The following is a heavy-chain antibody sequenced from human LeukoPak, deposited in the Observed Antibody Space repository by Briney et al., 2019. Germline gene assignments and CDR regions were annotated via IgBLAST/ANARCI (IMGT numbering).Heavy chain of an antibody. J-gene: IGHJ3*02. Sequence: ASVKVSCKASGYTFTGYYMHWVRQAPGQRLEWMGWINPNSGGTNYAQKFQGRVTMTRDTSISTAYMELSRLRSDDTAVYYCTSKITRIAARPNDAFDIWGQGTMVTVSS. V-gene: IGHV1-2*02. D-gene: IGHD6-6*01. CDR3: TSKITRIAARPNDAFDI. CDR1: GYTFTGYY. CDR2: INPNSGGT.